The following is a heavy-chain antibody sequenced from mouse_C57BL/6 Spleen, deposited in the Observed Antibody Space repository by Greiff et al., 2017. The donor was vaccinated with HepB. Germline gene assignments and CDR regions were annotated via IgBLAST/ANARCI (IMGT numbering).Heavy chain of an antibody. J-gene: IGHJ3*01. CDR1: GYTFTDYN. Sequence: EVQLQQSGPELVKPGASVKIPCKASGYTFTDYNMDWVKQSHGKSLEWIGDINPNNGGTIYNQKFKGKATLTVDKSSSTAYMELRSLTSEDTAVYYGAIYYDYDGGFAYWGHRTLVTVSA. D-gene: IGHD2-4*01. V-gene: IGHV1-18*01. CDR3: AIYYDYDGGFAY. CDR2: INPNNGGT.